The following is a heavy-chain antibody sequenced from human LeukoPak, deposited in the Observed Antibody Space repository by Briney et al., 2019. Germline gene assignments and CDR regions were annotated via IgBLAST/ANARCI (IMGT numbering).Heavy chain of an antibody. J-gene: IGHJ6*03. CDR2: IYHSGST. D-gene: IGHD4-11*01. CDR3: ARADYSKEGYYYMDV. Sequence: PSETLSLTCAVPGYSISSGYYWGWIRQPPGKGLEWIGSIYHSGSTYYNPSLKSRVTISVDTSKNQFSLKLSSVTAADTAVYYCARADYSKEGYYYMDVWGKGTTVTVSS. CDR1: GYSISSGYY. V-gene: IGHV4-38-2*01.